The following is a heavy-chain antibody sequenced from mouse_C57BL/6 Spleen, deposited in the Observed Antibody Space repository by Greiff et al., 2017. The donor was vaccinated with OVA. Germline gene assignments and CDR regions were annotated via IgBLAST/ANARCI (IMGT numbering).Heavy chain of an antibody. V-gene: IGHV1-69*01. CDR2: IDPSDSYT. Sequence: QVQLQQPGAELVMPGASVKLSCKASGYTFTSYWMHWVKQRPGQGLEWIGEIDPSDSYTNYNQKFKGKSTLTVDKSSSTAYMQLSSLTSEDSAVYYCARSAAQATLYYFDYWGQGTTLTVSS. D-gene: IGHD3-2*02. CDR3: ARSAAQATLYYFDY. CDR1: GYTFTSYW. J-gene: IGHJ2*01.